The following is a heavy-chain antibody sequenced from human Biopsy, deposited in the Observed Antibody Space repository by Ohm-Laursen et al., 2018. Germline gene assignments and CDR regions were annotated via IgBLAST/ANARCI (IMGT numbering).Heavy chain of an antibody. J-gene: IGHJ2*01. CDR3: ARGGLNYWYFDL. Sequence: ASVKVSCKASGYTFTDSYMHWVRQAPAQGLEWMGWINPNSGATNYAQKFQGRVTMTRDTSMSTAYMELNRLRSDEPPVYYCARGGLNYWYFDLWGRGTLVTVSS. V-gene: IGHV1-2*02. D-gene: IGHD1-26*01. CDR2: INPNSGAT. CDR1: GYTFTDSY.